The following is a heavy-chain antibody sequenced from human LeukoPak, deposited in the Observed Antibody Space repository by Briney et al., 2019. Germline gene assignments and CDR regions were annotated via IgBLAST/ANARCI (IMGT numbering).Heavy chain of an antibody. D-gene: IGHD2-2*01. CDR3: ARPLPVDVNHAFDL. CDR2: INPNSCAT. V-gene: IGHV1-2*02. CDR1: GYTFTGYY. J-gene: IGHJ3*01. Sequence: ASVKVSCKASGYTFTGYYMHWVRQAPGQGLEWMGWINPNSCATVYAQQFQGRVTMTRDTSLTTGNMELSSLRSDDTAVYYCARPLPVDVNHAFDLWGQGTMVPVSS.